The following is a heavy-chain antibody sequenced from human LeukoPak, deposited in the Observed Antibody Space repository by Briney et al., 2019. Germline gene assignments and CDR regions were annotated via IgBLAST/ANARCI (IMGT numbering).Heavy chain of an antibody. J-gene: IGHJ4*02. CDR3: AKQTRYDSPAGGRGFDY. CDR1: GFTFSSYG. Sequence: GGSLRLSCAASGFTFSSYGMSWVRQAPGKGLEWVSAISGSGGSTYYADSVKGRFTISRDNSKNTLFLEMSSLRAEDTAVYYCAKQTRYDSPAGGRGFDYWGQGTLVTVSS. CDR2: ISGSGGST. V-gene: IGHV3-23*01. D-gene: IGHD3-22*01.